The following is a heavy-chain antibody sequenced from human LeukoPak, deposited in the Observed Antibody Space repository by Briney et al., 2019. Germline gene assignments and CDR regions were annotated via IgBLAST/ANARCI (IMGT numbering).Heavy chain of an antibody. CDR2: INPSGGST. CDR3: ARDRGGSGYYGY. J-gene: IGHJ4*02. Sequence: ASVKVSCKASGYTFTSYYMHWVRQAPGQGLEWMGIINPSGGSTSYAQKSQGRVTMTRDMSTSTVYMELSSLRSEDTAVYYCARDRGGSGYYGYWGQGTLVTVSS. D-gene: IGHD3-3*01. V-gene: IGHV1-46*01. CDR1: GYTFTSYY.